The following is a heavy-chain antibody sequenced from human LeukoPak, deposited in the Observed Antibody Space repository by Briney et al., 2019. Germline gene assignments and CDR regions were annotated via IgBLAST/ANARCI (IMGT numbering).Heavy chain of an antibody. J-gene: IGHJ4*02. CDR1: GFTFSSYA. Sequence: PGGSLRLSCAASGFTFSSYAMSWVRQAPGKGLEWVSAISGSGDSTFYADSVKGRFTISRDNSKNTLYLQMNSLRAEDTAVYYCAKAYYDSSGYHDWGQGTLVTVSS. CDR2: ISGSGDST. D-gene: IGHD3-22*01. V-gene: IGHV3-23*01. CDR3: AKAYYDSSGYHD.